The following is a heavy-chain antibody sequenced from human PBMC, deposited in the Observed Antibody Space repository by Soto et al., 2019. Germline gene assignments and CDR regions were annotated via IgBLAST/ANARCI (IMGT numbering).Heavy chain of an antibody. CDR2: INPNNGGT. J-gene: IGHJ4*02. CDR3: PKTLYDFSRGYYGLWDH. Sequence: ASVKVSCKAPGDTFSDHHIHSVRRAPGQELEWMGWINPNNGGTNYARKFQGRVTMTRDTSISTAYMELSSLKSDDSATYYCPKTLYDFSRGYYGLWDHRGKGTPVTVSS. D-gene: IGHD3-3*01. V-gene: IGHV1-2*02. CDR1: GDTFSDHH.